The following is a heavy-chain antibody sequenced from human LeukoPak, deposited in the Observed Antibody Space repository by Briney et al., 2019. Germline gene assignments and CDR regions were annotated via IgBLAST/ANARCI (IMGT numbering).Heavy chain of an antibody. V-gene: IGHV3-48*04. Sequence: PGGSLRLSCAASGFTFSSYSMSWIRQAPGKGLEWVSYISSSGSTIYYADSVKGRFTISRDNAKNSLYLQMNSLRAEDTAVYYCARDFYQTFGGVIVINWFDPWGQGTLVTVSS. CDR2: ISSSGSTI. D-gene: IGHD3-16*02. CDR1: GFTFSSYS. CDR3: ARDFYQTFGGVIVINWFDP. J-gene: IGHJ5*02.